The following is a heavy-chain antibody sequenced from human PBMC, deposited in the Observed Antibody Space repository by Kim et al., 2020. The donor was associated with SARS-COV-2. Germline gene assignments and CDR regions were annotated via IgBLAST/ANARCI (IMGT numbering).Heavy chain of an antibody. CDR1: GASFSGYY. V-gene: IGHV4-59*01. J-gene: IGHJ4*02. CDR2: INDSRGT. CDR3: VRGKGWTPEI. Sequence: SETLSLTCTVSGASFSGYYWGWIRQPPRKTLEWIGYINDSRGTNYNPSLESRVTISVDTSKNQFPLRLTSLTTADSAVYYCVRGKGWTPEIWGLGALVTVSS. D-gene: IGHD2-15*01.